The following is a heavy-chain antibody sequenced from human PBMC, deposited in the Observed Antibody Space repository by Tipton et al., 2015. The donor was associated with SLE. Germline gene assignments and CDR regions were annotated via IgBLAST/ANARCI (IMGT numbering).Heavy chain of an antibody. D-gene: IGHD6-13*01. CDR2: TYYRSKWNN. J-gene: IGHJ3*02. CDR1: GVSVSSNSAA. Sequence: GLVKPSQTLSLTCAVSGVSVSSNSAAWNWIRQSPSRGLEWLGRTYYRSKWNNDYAVSVKSRITINPHTSKNQFSLQLNSVTPEDTAVDYWAREDSSSPEAFDIWGQGTMVTVSS. CDR3: AREDSSSPEAFDI. V-gene: IGHV6-1*01.